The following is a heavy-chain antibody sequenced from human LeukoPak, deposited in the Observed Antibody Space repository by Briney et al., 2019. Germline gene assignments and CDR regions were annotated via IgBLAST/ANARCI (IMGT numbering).Heavy chain of an antibody. CDR2: INPSGGST. CDR1: GYTFTIYY. D-gene: IGHD6-13*01. CDR3: ARVKLSRSSGYSTNWFDH. J-gene: IGHJ5*02. V-gene: IGHV1-46*01. Sequence: ASVTVSCKASGYTFTIYYMHWVRQAPGQGLEWMGIINPSGGSTSYAQKFQGRVTMTRDTSTSTVYMELSSLRSEDTAVYYCARVKLSRSSGYSTNWFDHWGQGTLVTVSS.